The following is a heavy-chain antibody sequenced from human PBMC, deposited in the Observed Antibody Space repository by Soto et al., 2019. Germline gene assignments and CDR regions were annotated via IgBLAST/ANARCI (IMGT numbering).Heavy chain of an antibody. D-gene: IGHD6-19*01. CDR1: GFSFRSYD. Sequence: QVQLVESGGGVVQPGTSLRLSCAASGFSFRSYDIHWVRQAPGKGLEWVAVIWYDGSNKYYADSVKGRFIISRDNSKNTLYLQMISLRADDTAVYYCARGYSSSRDLGYWGQGTLVTVSS. V-gene: IGHV3-33*01. CDR3: ARGYSSSRDLGY. J-gene: IGHJ4*02. CDR2: IWYDGSNK.